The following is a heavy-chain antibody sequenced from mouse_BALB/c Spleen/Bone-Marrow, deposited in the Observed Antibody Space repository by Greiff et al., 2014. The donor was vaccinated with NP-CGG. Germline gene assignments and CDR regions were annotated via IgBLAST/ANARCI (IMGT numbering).Heavy chain of an antibody. Sequence: VQLQQSGPELMKPGASVKISCKASGYSFTSYYMHWVKQSHGKSLEWIGYIDPFNGGTSYNQKFKGKATLTVDKSSNTAYMHLSRLASEDSEVYYCARAYDFLDYWGQGSTLTVSS. V-gene: IGHV1S135*01. CDR2: IDPFNGGT. CDR3: ARAYDFLDY. J-gene: IGHJ2*01. D-gene: IGHD2-4*01. CDR1: GYSFTSYY.